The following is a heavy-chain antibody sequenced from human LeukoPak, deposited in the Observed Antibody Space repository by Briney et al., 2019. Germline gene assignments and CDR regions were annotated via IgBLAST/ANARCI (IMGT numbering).Heavy chain of an antibody. D-gene: IGHD1-1*01. J-gene: IGHJ4*02. Sequence: SETLSLTCAVYGGSFSGYYWSGIRQPPGKGLEWIGEINHSGSTNYNPSLKSRVTISVDTSKNQFSLKLSSVTAADTAVYYCARGRSSGTFDYWGQGTLVTVSS. V-gene: IGHV4-34*01. CDR3: ARGRSSGTFDY. CDR1: GGSFSGYY. CDR2: INHSGST.